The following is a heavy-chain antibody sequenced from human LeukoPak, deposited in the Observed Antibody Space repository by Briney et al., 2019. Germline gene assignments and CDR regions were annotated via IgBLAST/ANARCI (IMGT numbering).Heavy chain of an antibody. CDR3: AKDKWYDSSGYQTLFDY. CDR2: MSYDGSDH. J-gene: IGHJ4*02. Sequence: GRSLRLSCAASGFTFSNYGIHWVRQAPGKGLEWVAVMSYDGSDHFYADSVKGRFTISRDNSKNTLYLQMNSLRAEDTAVYYCAKDKWYDSSGYQTLFDYWGQGTLVTVSS. D-gene: IGHD3-22*01. CDR1: GFTFSNYG. V-gene: IGHV3-30*18.